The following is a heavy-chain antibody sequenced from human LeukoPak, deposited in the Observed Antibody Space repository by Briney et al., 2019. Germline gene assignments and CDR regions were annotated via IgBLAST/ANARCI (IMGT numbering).Heavy chain of an antibody. V-gene: IGHV3-30*18. CDR1: GFTFSSYG. D-gene: IGHD6-13*01. Sequence: GGSLRLSCAASGFTFSSYGMHWVRQAPGKGLEWVAVISYDGGNKYYADSVKGRFTISRDNSKNTLYLQMNSLRAEDTAVYYCAKDLIAAAGKGDYWGQGTLVTVSS. J-gene: IGHJ4*02. CDR3: AKDLIAAAGKGDY. CDR2: ISYDGGNK.